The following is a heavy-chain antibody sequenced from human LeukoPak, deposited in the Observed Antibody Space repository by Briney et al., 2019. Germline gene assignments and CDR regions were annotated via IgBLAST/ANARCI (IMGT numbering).Heavy chain of an antibody. CDR3: ARLSVVPAATPFDP. V-gene: IGHV1-2*02. J-gene: IGHJ5*02. D-gene: IGHD2-2*01. Sequence: ASVKVSCKASGYTFTGYYMHLVRQAPGQGLEWMGWINPNSGGTNYAQKFQGRVTMTRDTSISTAYMELSRLRSDDTAVYYCARLSVVPAATPFDPWGQGTLVTVSS. CDR2: INPNSGGT. CDR1: GYTFTGYY.